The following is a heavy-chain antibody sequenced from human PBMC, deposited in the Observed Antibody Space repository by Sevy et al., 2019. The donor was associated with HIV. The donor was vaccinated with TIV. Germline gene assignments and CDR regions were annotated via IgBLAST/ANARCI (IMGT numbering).Heavy chain of an antibody. D-gene: IGHD3-22*01. V-gene: IGHV3-74*01. Sequence: GGSLRLSCAASGFTFSSYWMHWVRQAPGKGLVWVSRINSDGSSTSYADSVKGRFTISRDNAKNTLYLQMNSLRAEDTAVYYCAKGPTYYYDSSGYYTLWPLYYWGQGTLVTVSS. CDR2: INSDGSST. CDR3: AKGPTYYYDSSGYYTLWPLYY. J-gene: IGHJ4*02. CDR1: GFTFSSYW.